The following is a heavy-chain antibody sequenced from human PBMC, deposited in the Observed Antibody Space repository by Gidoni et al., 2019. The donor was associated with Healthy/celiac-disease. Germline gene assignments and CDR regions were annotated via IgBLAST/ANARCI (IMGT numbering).Heavy chain of an antibody. CDR3: AREAGRSDYGSGSYYSYYFDY. V-gene: IGHV3-7*01. D-gene: IGHD3-10*01. CDR1: GFPFSTYW. Sequence: EVQLVESGGGLVQPGGSLRLSCAASGFPFSTYWMSWVRQAPGKGLEWVANIKQDGNEKDYVDSVKGRFTISRDDAKNSLYLQMNSLRAKDTAVYYCAREAGRSDYGSGSYYSYYFDYWGQGTLVTVSS. J-gene: IGHJ4*02. CDR2: IKQDGNEK.